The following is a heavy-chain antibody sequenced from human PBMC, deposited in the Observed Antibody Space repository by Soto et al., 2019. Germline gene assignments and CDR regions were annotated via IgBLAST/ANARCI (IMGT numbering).Heavy chain of an antibody. J-gene: IGHJ6*02. CDR3: ARETGDYGSGSSNYYYGMDV. Sequence: ASVKVSCKASGYTFTSYYMHWVRQAPGQGLEWMGIINPSGGSTSYAQKFQGRVTMTRDTSTSTVYMELSSLRSEDTAVYYCARETGDYGSGSSNYYYGMDVWGQGTTVTVSS. CDR2: INPSGGST. V-gene: IGHV1-46*01. CDR1: GYTFTSYY. D-gene: IGHD3-10*01.